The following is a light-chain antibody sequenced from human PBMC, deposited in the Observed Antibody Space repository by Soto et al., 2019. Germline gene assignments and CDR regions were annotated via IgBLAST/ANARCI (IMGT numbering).Light chain of an antibody. Sequence: EIVMTQSPATLSVSPGERATLSCRASQSVSSNLAWYQQKPGQAPRLLIYDASTLYTGVPSRFSGSRSGTEFTLTISSLQPDDFASYYCQQYNSFAPYSFGQGTKLEI. J-gene: IGKJ2*03. CDR3: QQYNSFAPYS. V-gene: IGKV3-15*01. CDR1: QSVSSN. CDR2: DAS.